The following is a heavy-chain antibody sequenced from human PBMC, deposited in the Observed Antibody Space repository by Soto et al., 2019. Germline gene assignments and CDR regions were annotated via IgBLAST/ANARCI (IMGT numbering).Heavy chain of an antibody. CDR3: ARVVAAPRGHYYYYMDV. V-gene: IGHV1-69*01. Sequence: QVQLVQSGAGVKKPGSSVKVSCKASGGTFSSYAISWVRQAPGQGLEWMGGIIPIFGTANYAQKFQGRVTITADESTSTAYMELSSLRSEDTAVYYCARVVAAPRGHYYYYMDVWGKGTTVTVSS. CDR1: GGTFSSYA. CDR2: IIPIFGTA. J-gene: IGHJ6*03. D-gene: IGHD6-13*01.